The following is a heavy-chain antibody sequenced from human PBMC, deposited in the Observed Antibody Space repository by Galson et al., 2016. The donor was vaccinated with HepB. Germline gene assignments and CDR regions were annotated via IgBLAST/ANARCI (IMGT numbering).Heavy chain of an antibody. CDR2: IYPGDSDT. J-gene: IGHJ4*02. V-gene: IGHV5-51*01. D-gene: IGHD6-19*01. CDR1: AYSFTSYW. Sequence: QSGAEVKKPGESLRISCKGSAYSFTSYWIGWVRQMPGKGLEWMAMIYPGDSDTRYSPSFQGQVTISADKSISTAYLQWSSLKASDTAMYYCARRGIAVAGRGCIDSWGQGTLVTVSS. CDR3: ARRGIAVAGRGCIDS.